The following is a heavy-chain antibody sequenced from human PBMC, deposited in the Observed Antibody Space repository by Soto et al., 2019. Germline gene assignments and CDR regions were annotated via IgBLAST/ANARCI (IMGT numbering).Heavy chain of an antibody. V-gene: IGHV1-18*01. CDR1: GYAFTTYG. CDR2: ISAHHGNT. CDR3: ARGRYGDY. J-gene: IGHJ4*02. D-gene: IGHD1-1*01. Sequence: QVHLVQSGAEVKQPGASVKVSCKGSGYAFTTYGITWVRQAPGQGLEWMGWISAHHGNTNYAQKLQGRVTVTRDTSTSTAYMELSSLRSDDTAVYYCARGRYGDYWGQGALVTVSS.